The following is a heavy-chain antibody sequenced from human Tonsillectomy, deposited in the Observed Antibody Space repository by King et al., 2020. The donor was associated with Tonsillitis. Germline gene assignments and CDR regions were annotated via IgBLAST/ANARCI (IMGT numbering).Heavy chain of an antibody. CDR3: ARLSTCTNTVCSLHLYFDL. CDR2: IHPGDSDT. V-gene: IGHV5-51*01. Sequence: QLVQSGAEVKKPGESLKISCKGFGYNFTNDWIGWVRQMPGKGLEWMGIIHPGDSDTRYSPSFQGQVTISADKSISTAYLQWSSLYAWDTAMYFCARLSTCTNTVCSLHLYFDLWGRGTLVTVSS. J-gene: IGHJ2*01. D-gene: IGHD2-8*01. CDR1: GYNFTNDW.